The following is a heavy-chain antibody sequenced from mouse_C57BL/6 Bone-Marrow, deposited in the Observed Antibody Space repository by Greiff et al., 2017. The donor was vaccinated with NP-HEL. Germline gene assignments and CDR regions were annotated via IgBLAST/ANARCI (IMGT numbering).Heavy chain of an antibody. CDR3: TTMDYSIYAMDY. CDR1: GFNIKDDY. CDR2: IDPENGDT. Sequence: EVKLVESGAELVRPGASVKLSCTASGFNIKDDYMHWVKQRPEQGLAWIGWIDPENGDTEYASKFQGKATITADTSSNTAYLQLSSLTSEDTAVYYCTTMDYSIYAMDYWGQGTSVTVSS. J-gene: IGHJ4*01. V-gene: IGHV14-4*01. D-gene: IGHD2-5*01.